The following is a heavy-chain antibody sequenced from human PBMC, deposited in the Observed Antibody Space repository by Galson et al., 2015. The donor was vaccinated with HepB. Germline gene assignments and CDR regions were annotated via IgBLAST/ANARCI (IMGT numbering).Heavy chain of an antibody. V-gene: IGHV3-30*02. D-gene: IGHD6-19*01. Sequence: SLRLSCAASGFTFSSYGMHWVRQAPGKGLEWVAFIRYDGSNKYYADSVKGRFTISRDNSKNTLYLQMNSLRAEDTAVYYCAKVWSSGWYWGFLSDYWGQGTLVTVSS. J-gene: IGHJ4*02. CDR2: IRYDGSNK. CDR3: AKVWSSGWYWGFLSDY. CDR1: GFTFSSYG.